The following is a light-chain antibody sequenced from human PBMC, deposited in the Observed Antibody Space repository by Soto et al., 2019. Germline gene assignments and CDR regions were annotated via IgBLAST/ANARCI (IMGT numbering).Light chain of an antibody. Sequence: EIVLTQSPGTLSLSPGERATLSCRASQSVSRNSLAWYQQQPGQAPRLLIYGASSRATDIPDRFSGSGSGTDFTLIVIRLEPEDFAVYFCQQYGTSPPTFGPGTKVD. CDR3: QQYGTSPPT. CDR1: QSVSRNS. J-gene: IGKJ3*01. V-gene: IGKV3-20*01. CDR2: GAS.